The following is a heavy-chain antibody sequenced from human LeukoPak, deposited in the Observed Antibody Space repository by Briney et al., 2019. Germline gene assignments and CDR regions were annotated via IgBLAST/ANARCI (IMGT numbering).Heavy chain of an antibody. J-gene: IGHJ6*03. V-gene: IGHV3-11*01. Sequence: PGGSLRLSCAASGFTFSDYYMSWIGQAPGKGLEWVSYISSSGSTIYYADSVKGRFTISRDNAKNSLYLQMNSLRAEDTAVYYCARERSVAAAGNPPYDYYMDVWGKGTTVTVSS. CDR1: GFTFSDYY. CDR2: ISSSGSTI. D-gene: IGHD6-13*01. CDR3: ARERSVAAAGNPPYDYYMDV.